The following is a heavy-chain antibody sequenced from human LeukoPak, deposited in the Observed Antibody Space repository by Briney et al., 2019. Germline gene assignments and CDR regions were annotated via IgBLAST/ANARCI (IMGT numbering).Heavy chain of an antibody. J-gene: IGHJ6*02. D-gene: IGHD6-6*01. CDR3: ARAGGGIAARLNYYGMDV. CDR1: GYTFTGYY. Sequence: GASVKVSCKASGYTFTGYYMHWVRQAPGQGLEWMGWINPNSGGTNYAQKFQGRVTMTRDTSISTAYMELSRLRSDDTAVYYCARAGGGIAARLNYYGMDVWGQGTTVTVSS. V-gene: IGHV1-2*02. CDR2: INPNSGGT.